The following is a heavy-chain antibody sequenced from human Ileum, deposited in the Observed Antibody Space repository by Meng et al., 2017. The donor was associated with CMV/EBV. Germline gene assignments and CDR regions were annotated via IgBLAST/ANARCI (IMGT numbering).Heavy chain of an antibody. J-gene: IGHJ6*02. CDR1: GFTFSSYG. Sequence: GGSLRLSCAASGFTFSSYGMHWVRQAPGKGLEWVAFIRHDGSDKYYADSVKGRFTVSSDNSKNTLYLQMNGLRAEDTAVYYCAKAGYCSSTSCYTPMPYYYYGMDVWGQGTTVTVSS. D-gene: IGHD2-2*02. V-gene: IGHV3-30*02. CDR3: AKAGYCSSTSCYTPMPYYYYGMDV. CDR2: IRHDGSDK.